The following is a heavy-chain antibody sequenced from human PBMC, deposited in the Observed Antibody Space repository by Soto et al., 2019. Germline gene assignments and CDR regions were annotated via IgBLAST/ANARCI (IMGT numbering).Heavy chain of an antibody. J-gene: IGHJ5*02. CDR1: GFTFDDYA. D-gene: IGHD1-20*01. V-gene: IGHV3-9*01. Sequence: GGSLRLSCAASGFTFDDYAMHWVRQAPGKGLEWVSGISWNSGSIGYADSVKGRFTISRDNAKNSLYLQMNSLRAEDTALYYCAKDGGWYNWNPREGWFDPWGQGTLVTVSS. CDR2: ISWNSGSI. CDR3: AKDGGWYNWNPREGWFDP.